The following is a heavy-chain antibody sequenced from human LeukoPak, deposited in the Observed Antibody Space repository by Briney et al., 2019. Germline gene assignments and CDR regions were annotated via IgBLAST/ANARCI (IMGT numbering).Heavy chain of an antibody. CDR1: GGSISSYY. CDR3: ARVIGSGSYYLGLIDY. D-gene: IGHD3-10*01. V-gene: IGHV4-59*01. CDR2: IYYSGST. Sequence: SETLSHTCTVSGGSISSYYWSWIRQPPGKGLEWIGYIYYSGSTNYNPTLKSRVTISVDTSKNQFSLKLSSVTAADTAVYYCARVIGSGSYYLGLIDYWGQGTLVTVSS. J-gene: IGHJ4*02.